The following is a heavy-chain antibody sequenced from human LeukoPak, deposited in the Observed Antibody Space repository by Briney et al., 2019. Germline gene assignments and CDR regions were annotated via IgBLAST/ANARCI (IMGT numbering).Heavy chain of an antibody. V-gene: IGHV3-11*01. CDR1: GFTFSDYY. CDR3: ARKGYNWNYGWFDP. D-gene: IGHD1-7*01. CDR2: ISSSGSTI. J-gene: IGHJ5*02. Sequence: SGGSLRLSCAASGFTFSDYYMSWIRQAPGKGLEWVSYISSSGSTIYYADSVKGRFTISRDNAKNSLYLQMNSLRAEDTAVYYCARKGYNWNYGWFDPWGQGTLVTVSS.